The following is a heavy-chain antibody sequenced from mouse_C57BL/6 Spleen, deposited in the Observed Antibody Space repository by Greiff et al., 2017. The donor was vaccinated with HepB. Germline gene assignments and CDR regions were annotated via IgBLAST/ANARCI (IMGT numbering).Heavy chain of an antibody. V-gene: IGHV2-2*01. J-gene: IGHJ4*01. CDR2: IWSGGST. CDR3: ARKRDDGYSYYYAMDY. Sequence: VKLMESGPGLVQPSQSLSITCTVSGFSLTSYGVHWVRQSPGKGLEWLGVIWSGGSTDYNAAFISRLSISKDNSKSQVFFKMNSLQADDTAIYYCARKRDDGYSYYYAMDYWGQGTSVTVSS. D-gene: IGHD2-3*01. CDR1: GFSLTSYG.